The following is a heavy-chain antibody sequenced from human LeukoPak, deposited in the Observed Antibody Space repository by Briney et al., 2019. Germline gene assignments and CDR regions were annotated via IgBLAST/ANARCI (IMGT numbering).Heavy chain of an antibody. CDR1: GGSISSSSAY. D-gene: IGHD5-18*01. CDR2: NYYSKNT. J-gene: IGHJ4*02. Sequence: SETLSLTCTVSGGSISSSSAYWGWIRQPPGKGLEWIGSNYYSKNTSYNPSLKSRVTISADTSKYQFSLTLRSVSATDTAVYYCVSPRGFSYGYFDYWGQGTVVTVSS. CDR3: VSPRGFSYGYFDY. V-gene: IGHV4-39*01.